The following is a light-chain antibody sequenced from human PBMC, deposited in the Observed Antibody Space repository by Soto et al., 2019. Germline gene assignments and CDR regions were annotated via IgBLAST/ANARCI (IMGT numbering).Light chain of an antibody. J-gene: IGKJ1*01. CDR1: QTIISNY. CDR3: QLYGSSPKT. CDR2: GAS. Sequence: EIVLTQSPGTLSLSPGERATLSCRATQTIISNYLAWYQQKPGQAPKLVIHGASTRATGIPDRFSGSGSGTDFTLTISRVEHEDFAVYYCQLYGSSPKTFGQGTKVEV. V-gene: IGKV3-20*01.